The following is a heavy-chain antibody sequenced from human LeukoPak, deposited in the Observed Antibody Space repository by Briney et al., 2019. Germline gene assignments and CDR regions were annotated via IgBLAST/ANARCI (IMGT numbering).Heavy chain of an antibody. D-gene: IGHD4-23*01. CDR2: IIPIFGTA. J-gene: IGHJ3*02. CDR1: GGTFSSYA. V-gene: IGHV1-69*13. Sequence: ASVKVSCKASGGTFSSYAISWVRQAPGQGLEWMGGIIPIFGTANYAQKFQGRVTITADESTSTAYMELSSLRSEDTAVYYCARPRHYGDNSLDAYDIWGKGTMVTVSS. CDR3: ARPRHYGDNSLDAYDI.